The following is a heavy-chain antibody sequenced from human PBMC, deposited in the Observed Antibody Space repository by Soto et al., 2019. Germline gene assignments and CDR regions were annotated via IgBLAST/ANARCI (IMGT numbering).Heavy chain of an antibody. CDR1: GGTFSSYA. Sequence: EASVKVACKASGGTFSSYAISWVRQAPGQGLEWMGGIIPIFGTANYAQKFQGRVTITADKSTSTAYMELSSQRSEDTAVYYCARAATVTTAFYYYGMDVWGQGTTVTVSS. V-gene: IGHV1-69*06. CDR2: IIPIFGTA. D-gene: IGHD4-4*01. CDR3: ARAATVTTAFYYYGMDV. J-gene: IGHJ6*02.